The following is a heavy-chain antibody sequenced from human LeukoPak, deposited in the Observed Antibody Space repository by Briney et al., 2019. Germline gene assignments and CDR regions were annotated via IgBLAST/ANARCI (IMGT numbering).Heavy chain of an antibody. Sequence: SETLSLTCTISGDSISSNYWNWIRQPPGKELEWIGYISYSGSTNYNPSLKSRVTISLDTSKNQFSLKLSSVTAADTAVYYCAIAVAGTDFDYWGQGTLVTVSS. CDR2: ISYSGST. CDR1: GDSISSNY. D-gene: IGHD6-19*01. J-gene: IGHJ4*02. CDR3: AIAVAGTDFDY. V-gene: IGHV4-59*12.